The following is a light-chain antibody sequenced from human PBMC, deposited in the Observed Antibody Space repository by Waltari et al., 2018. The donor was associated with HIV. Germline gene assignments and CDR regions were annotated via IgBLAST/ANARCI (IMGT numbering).Light chain of an antibody. CDR3: QQYNNWPQGT. Sequence: EIVVTQSPATLSVSPGERATLSCRASQSVSSNLAWYQHKPGQAPRLLFYSASTRATGIPARFSGSGSGTEFSLTITSLQSEDFAVYYCQQYNNWPQGTFGQGTKVEI. CDR2: SAS. J-gene: IGKJ1*01. V-gene: IGKV3-15*01. CDR1: QSVSSN.